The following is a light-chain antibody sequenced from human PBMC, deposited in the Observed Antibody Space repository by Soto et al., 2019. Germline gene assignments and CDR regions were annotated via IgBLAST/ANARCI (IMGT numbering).Light chain of an antibody. CDR3: CSYAGGSTLV. Sequence: QTVVTQPASVSGSPGQSITISCTGTSSDIGTYNLVSWYQQHPGKAPKLIIYEATKRPSGVSNRFSGSKSGNTASLTISGLQTEDEADYYCCSYAGGSTLVFGGGTKVTVL. CDR2: EAT. J-gene: IGLJ3*02. CDR1: SSDIGTYNL. V-gene: IGLV2-23*01.